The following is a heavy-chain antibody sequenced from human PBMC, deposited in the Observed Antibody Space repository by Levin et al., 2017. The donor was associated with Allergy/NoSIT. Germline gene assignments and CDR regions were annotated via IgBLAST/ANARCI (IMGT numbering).Heavy chain of an antibody. CDR3: AKLRRTAGRYDAFDV. J-gene: IGHJ3*01. Sequence: GGSLRLSCKGSGYSFSTYWIGWVRQKPGKGLEWMGIIYAGDSDTRYSPSFQGQATISVDKSIHTAYLQWSSLKASDSAMYYCAKLRRTAGRYDAFDVWGQGTKVTVSS. CDR1: GYSFSTYW. CDR2: IYAGDSDT. V-gene: IGHV5-51*01. D-gene: IGHD3-16*01.